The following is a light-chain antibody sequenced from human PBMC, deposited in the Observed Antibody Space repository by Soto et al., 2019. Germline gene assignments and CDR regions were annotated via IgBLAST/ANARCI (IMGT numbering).Light chain of an antibody. V-gene: IGLV1-44*01. J-gene: IGLJ1*01. CDR2: SNN. CDR3: AAWDASLTGYV. CDR1: SSNIGSNT. Sequence: QSVLTQPPSASGTPGQRVAISCSGSSSNIGSNTVNWYQQLPGTAPKLLIYSNNQRPSGVPDRFSGSKSGTSASLAISGLQSEDEAEYYCAAWDASLTGYVFGTGTKVTVL.